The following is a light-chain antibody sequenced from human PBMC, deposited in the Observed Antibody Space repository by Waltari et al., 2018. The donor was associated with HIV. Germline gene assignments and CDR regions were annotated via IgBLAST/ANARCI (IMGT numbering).Light chain of an antibody. Sequence: DIQMTQSPSSLSASVGDRVTITCLASQSISSYLNWYQQKLGKAPKLLIYAASSLQSGVPSRFSGSGSGTDFTLTISSLQPEDFATYYCQQSYNNPWTFGQGTKVEIK. J-gene: IGKJ1*01. CDR2: AAS. CDR1: QSISSY. CDR3: QQSYNNPWT. V-gene: IGKV1-39*01.